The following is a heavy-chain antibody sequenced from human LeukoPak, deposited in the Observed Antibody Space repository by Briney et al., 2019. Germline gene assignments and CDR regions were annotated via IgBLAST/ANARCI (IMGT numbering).Heavy chain of an antibody. CDR3: ARGPPTYCLYYFDY. CDR2: IYYRGST. J-gene: IGHJ4*02. V-gene: IGHV4-59*01. CDR1: LGSLISYY. D-gene: IGHD2/OR15-2a*01. Sequence: SEGLSLTPTLSLGSLISYYWRAVPQPPPRGLESIGDIYYRGSTNNRPSLKSRVPISVDTSKKQSSPKLRSVTAADTAVYNWARGPPTYCLYYFDYWGGGTLVTVSS.